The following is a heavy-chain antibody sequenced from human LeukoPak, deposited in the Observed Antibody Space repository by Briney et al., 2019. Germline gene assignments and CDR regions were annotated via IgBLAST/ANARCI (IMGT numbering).Heavy chain of an antibody. Sequence: PGGSLRLSCAASGFTFSGSAVHWVRQASGKGLEWVGRIRGKANSYATAYAASVKGRFTISRDDSKNTAYLQMNSLKTEDTAVYYCTRYAYDAYGMDVWGQGTTVTVSS. D-gene: IGHD3-3*01. CDR2: IRGKANSYAT. J-gene: IGHJ6*02. CDR1: GFTFSGSA. V-gene: IGHV3-73*01. CDR3: TRYAYDAYGMDV.